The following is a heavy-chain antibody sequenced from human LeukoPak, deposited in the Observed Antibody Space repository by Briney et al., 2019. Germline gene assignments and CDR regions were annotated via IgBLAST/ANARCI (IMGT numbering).Heavy chain of an antibody. Sequence: KTSETLSLTCTVSGGSISSNGYYWGWIRQPPGKGLEWIGSIYYSGSTYYIPSLKSRATISVDTSKNQTSLELTSVTAADTAVYYCARHRGYSYGYLDYWGQGTLVTVSS. V-gene: IGHV4-39*01. CDR1: GGSISSNGYY. D-gene: IGHD5-18*01. J-gene: IGHJ4*02. CDR3: ARHRGYSYGYLDY. CDR2: IYYSGST.